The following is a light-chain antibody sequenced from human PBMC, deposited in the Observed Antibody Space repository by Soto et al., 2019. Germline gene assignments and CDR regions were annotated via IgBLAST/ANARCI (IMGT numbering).Light chain of an antibody. J-gene: IGKJ2*01. Sequence: EIVLTQSPGTLSLSPGEGATLSCRASQSVTGTNLAWYQQRAGQAPRLLIYDAVRRATGIPDRFSGSGSGTDFSLTISSLQPVDSATYFCQQYNDFQYSFGPGTKLDI. CDR3: QQYNDFQYS. V-gene: IGKV3-20*01. CDR1: QSVTGTN. CDR2: DAV.